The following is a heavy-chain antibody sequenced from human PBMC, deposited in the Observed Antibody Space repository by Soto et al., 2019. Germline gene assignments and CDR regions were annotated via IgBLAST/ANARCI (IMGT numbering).Heavy chain of an antibody. D-gene: IGHD2-15*01. CDR3: AKDVEDNRRGYFDY. J-gene: IGHJ4*02. CDR1: GFPFSNYA. Sequence: GGSLRLSCAASGFPFSNYAMSWVRQAPGKGLEWVATISATGGDTYYADCAEGRFTFSRDNSKSTLYLQMNSLKAEDTAVYFCAKDVEDNRRGYFDYWGQGTLVTVSS. V-gene: IGHV3-23*01. CDR2: ISATGGDT.